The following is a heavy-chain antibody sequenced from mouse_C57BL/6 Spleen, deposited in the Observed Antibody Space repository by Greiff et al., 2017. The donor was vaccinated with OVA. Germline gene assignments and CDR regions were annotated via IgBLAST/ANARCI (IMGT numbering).Heavy chain of an antibody. D-gene: IGHD2-5*01. CDR1: GYTFTSYW. CDR3: ARRGSNYWYFDV. V-gene: IGHV1-69*01. Sequence: VKLQQSGAELVMPGASVKLSCKASGYTFTSYWMHWVKQRPGQGLEWIGEIDPSDSYTNYNQKFKGKSTLTVDKSSSTAYMQLSSLTSEDSAVYYCARRGSNYWYFDVWGTGTTVTVSS. CDR2: IDPSDSYT. J-gene: IGHJ1*03.